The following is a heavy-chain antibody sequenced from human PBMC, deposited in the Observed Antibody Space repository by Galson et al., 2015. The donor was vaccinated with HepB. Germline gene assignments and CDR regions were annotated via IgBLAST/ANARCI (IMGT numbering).Heavy chain of an antibody. Sequence: SLRLSCAASGFTFSDYYMSWIRQAPGKGLEWVSYISSSSSYTNYADSVKGRFTISRDSAKNSLYLQMNSLRAEDTAVYYCARVRGRGYCSSTSCYPGFYYYGMDVWGQGTTVTVSS. V-gene: IGHV3-11*06. D-gene: IGHD2-2*01. CDR3: ARVRGRGYCSSTSCYPGFYYYGMDV. CDR1: GFTFSDYY. J-gene: IGHJ6*02. CDR2: ISSSSSYT.